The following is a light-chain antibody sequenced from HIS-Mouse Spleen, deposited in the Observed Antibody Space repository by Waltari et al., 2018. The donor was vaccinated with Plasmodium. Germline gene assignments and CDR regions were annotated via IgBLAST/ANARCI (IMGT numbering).Light chain of an antibody. J-gene: IGLJ2*01. CDR3: NSRDSSGTHGV. V-gene: IGLV3-19*01. CDR2: GKN. CDR1: SLRSYY. Sequence: SSELTQDPAVSVALGQTVRITCQGDSLRSYYASWYQQKPGKAPVLVIYGKNNRPSGIPDRFSCSSSGNTASLTITGAQAEDEADYYCNSRDSSGTHGVFGGGTKLTVL.